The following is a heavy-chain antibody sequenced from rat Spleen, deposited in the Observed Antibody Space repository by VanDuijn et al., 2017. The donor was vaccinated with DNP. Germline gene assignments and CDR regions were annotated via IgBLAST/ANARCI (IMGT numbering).Heavy chain of an antibody. CDR2: INKESGTI. Sequence: EVQLVESGGGLVQPGGSLKLSCVASGFTFNNYWMGWVRQAPGKGLEWIGEINKESGTIIYSPSLKDKFAISRDNAQNTLYLQMNKLGSEDTAIYHGAKGPNYGGYSDYFDYWGQGVMVTVSS. J-gene: IGHJ2*01. CDR3: AKGPNYGGYSDYFDY. CDR1: GFTFNNYW. V-gene: IGHV4-2*01. D-gene: IGHD1-11*01.